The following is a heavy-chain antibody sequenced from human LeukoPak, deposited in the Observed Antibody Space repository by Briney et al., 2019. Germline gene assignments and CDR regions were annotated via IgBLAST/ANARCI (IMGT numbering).Heavy chain of an antibody. CDR1: GFTFSSYW. CDR2: IKQDGSGK. CDR3: ARGDSGSYFGAFDI. Sequence: GGSLRLSCAASGFTFSSYWMSWVRQAPGKGLEWVANIKQDGSGKYYVDSVKGRFTISRDDAKNSLYLQMNSLRAEDTAVYYCARGDSGSYFGAFDIWGQGTMVTVSS. J-gene: IGHJ3*02. V-gene: IGHV3-7*01. D-gene: IGHD1-26*01.